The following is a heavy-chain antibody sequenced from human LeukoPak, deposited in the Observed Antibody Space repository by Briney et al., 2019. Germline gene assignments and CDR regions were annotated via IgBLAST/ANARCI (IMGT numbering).Heavy chain of an antibody. D-gene: IGHD2-2*01. CDR2: IYYSGST. CDR3: ARGVRALVGYCSSTSCRKANWFDP. Sequence: SETLSLTCAVYGASFSGSYWSWIRQPPGKGLEWIGYIYYSGSTNYNPSLKSRVTISVDTSKNQFSLKLSSVTAADTAVYYCARGVRALVGYCSSTSCRKANWFDPWGQGTLVTVSS. J-gene: IGHJ5*02. CDR1: GASFSGSY. V-gene: IGHV4-59*12.